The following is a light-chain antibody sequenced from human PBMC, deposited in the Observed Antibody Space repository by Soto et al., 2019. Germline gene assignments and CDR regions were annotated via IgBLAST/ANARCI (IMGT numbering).Light chain of an antibody. Sequence: EIVLTQSPGSLSLSPGERATVSCRASQSVSSSYLAWYQQKPGQAPRLLIYGASSRATGIPERFSGSGSGTDFTLTISRLEPQDSAMYYCQQYVISVTFGQGTRLEIK. V-gene: IGKV3-20*01. CDR1: QSVSSSY. CDR2: GAS. J-gene: IGKJ5*01. CDR3: QQYVISVT.